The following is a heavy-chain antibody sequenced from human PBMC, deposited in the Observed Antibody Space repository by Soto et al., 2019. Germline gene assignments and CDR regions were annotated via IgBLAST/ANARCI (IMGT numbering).Heavy chain of an antibody. Sequence: QVQLQQWGAGLLKPSETLSLTCAVYGGSFSGYYWSWIRQPPGKGLEWIGEINHSGSTNYNPSLKGRVTISVDAATTLFALMLSAVTAADSAVYYCARGPPRYCSGGSCYPPGRRGAFDIWGQGTMVTVSS. J-gene: IGHJ3*02. CDR2: INHSGST. CDR1: GGSFSGYY. D-gene: IGHD2-15*01. V-gene: IGHV4-34*01. CDR3: ARGPPRYCSGGSCYPPGRRGAFDI.